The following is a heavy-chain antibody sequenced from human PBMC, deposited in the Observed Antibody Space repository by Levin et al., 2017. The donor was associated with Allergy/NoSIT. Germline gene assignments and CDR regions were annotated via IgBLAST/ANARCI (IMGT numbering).Heavy chain of an antibody. D-gene: IGHD1-1*01. CDR1: GFTFSSYW. V-gene: IGHV3-7*01. CDR2: IKQDGSEK. J-gene: IGHJ4*02. CDR3: ARDIWNDAYFDY. Sequence: PGESLKISCAASGFTFSSYWMSWVRQAPGKGLEWVANIKQDGSEKYYVDSVKGRFTISRDNAKNSLYLQMNSLRAEDTAVYYCARDIWNDAYFDYWGQGTLVTVSS.